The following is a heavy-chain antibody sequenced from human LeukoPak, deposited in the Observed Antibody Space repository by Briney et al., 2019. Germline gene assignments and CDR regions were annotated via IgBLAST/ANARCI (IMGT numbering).Heavy chain of an antibody. D-gene: IGHD1-26*01. CDR1: GYTFTGYY. V-gene: IGHV1-2*02. J-gene: IGHJ4*02. CDR2: INPNSGGT. CDR3: ARFSAVVRATPEGNYFDY. Sequence: ASVKVSCKASGYTFTGYYMHWVRQAPGQGLEWMGWINPNSGGTNYAQKFQGRVTMTRDTSISTAYMELSRLRSDDTAVYYCARFSAVVRATPEGNYFDYWGQGTLVAVSS.